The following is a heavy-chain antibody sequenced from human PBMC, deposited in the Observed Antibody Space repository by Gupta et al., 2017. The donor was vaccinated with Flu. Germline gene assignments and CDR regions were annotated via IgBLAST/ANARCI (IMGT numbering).Heavy chain of an antibody. Sequence: VRQAPGKGLEWVANIKQDGSDKYYVDSVKGRFTISRDNAKNSLYLQMNSLRAEDTAVYFCARGLGSGIVFDSWGQGTLVTVSS. CDR2: IKQDGSDK. J-gene: IGHJ4*02. CDR3: ARGLGSGIVFDS. D-gene: IGHD1-26*01. V-gene: IGHV3-7*01.